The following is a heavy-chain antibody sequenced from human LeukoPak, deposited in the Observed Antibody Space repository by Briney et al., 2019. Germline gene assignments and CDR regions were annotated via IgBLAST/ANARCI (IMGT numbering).Heavy chain of an antibody. Sequence: GGSLRLSCAVSGFTVSSNYMNWVRQAPGKGLEWVSVIYSGGSTCYADSVKGRSTISRDNSKNTLYLQMNSLRAEDTAVYYCARSRYGTTWSSSWEFDYWGQGTLVTVSS. CDR2: IYSGGST. CDR1: GFTVSSNY. J-gene: IGHJ4*02. D-gene: IGHD6-13*01. V-gene: IGHV3-66*01. CDR3: ARSRYGTTWSSSWEFDY.